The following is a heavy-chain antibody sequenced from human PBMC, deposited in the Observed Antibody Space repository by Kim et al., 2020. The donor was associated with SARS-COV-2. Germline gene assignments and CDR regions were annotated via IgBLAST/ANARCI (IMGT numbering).Heavy chain of an antibody. CDR1: GFTFSDFS. V-gene: IGHV3-11*01. CDR2: ISGSGSAI. Sequence: GGSLRRSCAASGFTFSDFSMSWIRQAPGKGLEWLSYISGSGSAIYYADSVKGRFTISRDNAKNSLYLQMDSLRDEDTAVYYCAKGSLWGGDYWGQGTLVTVSS. CDR3: AKGSLWGGDY. D-gene: IGHD3-10*01. J-gene: IGHJ4*02.